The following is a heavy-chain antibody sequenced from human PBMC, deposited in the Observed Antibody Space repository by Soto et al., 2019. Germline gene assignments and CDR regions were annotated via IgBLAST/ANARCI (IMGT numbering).Heavy chain of an antibody. CDR3: AKGISYLGSYFFYFDY. CDR2: ISGSGGST. Sequence: PGGSLRLSCAASGFTFSSYAMSWVRQAPGKGLEWVSAISGSGGSTYYADSVKGRFTISRDNSKNTLYLQMNSLRAEDTAVYYCAKGISYLGSYFFYFDYWGQGTLVTVSS. CDR1: GFTFSSYA. J-gene: IGHJ4*02. V-gene: IGHV3-23*01. D-gene: IGHD3-10*01.